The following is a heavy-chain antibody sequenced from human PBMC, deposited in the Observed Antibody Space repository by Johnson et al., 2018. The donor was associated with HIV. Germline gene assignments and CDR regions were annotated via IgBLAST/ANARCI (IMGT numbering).Heavy chain of an antibody. J-gene: IGHJ3*02. CDR1: EFSVRSDY. D-gene: IGHD6-6*01. CDR2: IKQDGTEK. Sequence: VQLVESGGGLAQPGGSLRLSCAASEFSVRSDYINWVRQAPGKGLEWVANIKQDGTEKFYADSVKGRFTISRDNAMNSLYLQMNSLRAEDTAVYYCAKDRYSSSSVGAFDIWGQGTMVTVSS. CDR3: AKDRYSSSSVGAFDI. V-gene: IGHV3-7*03.